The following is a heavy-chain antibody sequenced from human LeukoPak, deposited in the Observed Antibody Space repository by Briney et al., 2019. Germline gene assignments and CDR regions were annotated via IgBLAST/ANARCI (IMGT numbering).Heavy chain of an antibody. V-gene: IGHV4-59*08. CDR2: IYYNGDT. J-gene: IGHJ4*02. CDR3: AKTARVPYY. Sequence: SETLSLTCTVSGGSISSYYWSWIRQPPRKGLEYLGYIYYNGDTNYNPSLRGRLTLSLDMSKNQFSLKLTSVTAADTAVYFCAKTARVPYYWGQGILVTVSS. D-gene: IGHD3-16*01. CDR1: GGSISSYY.